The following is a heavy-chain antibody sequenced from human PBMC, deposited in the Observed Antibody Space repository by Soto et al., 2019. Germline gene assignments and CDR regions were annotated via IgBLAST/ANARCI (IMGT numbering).Heavy chain of an antibody. CDR3: ASRGTEGPYYYYYMDV. V-gene: IGHV5-51*01. CDR2: IYPGDSDT. J-gene: IGHJ6*03. Sequence: GESLKISCKGSGYSFTSYWIGWVRQMPGKGLEWMGIIYPGDSDTRYSPSFQGQVTISADKSIRTAYLQWSSLKASDTAMYYCASRGTEGPYYYYYMDVWGKGTTVTVSS. CDR1: GYSFTSYW.